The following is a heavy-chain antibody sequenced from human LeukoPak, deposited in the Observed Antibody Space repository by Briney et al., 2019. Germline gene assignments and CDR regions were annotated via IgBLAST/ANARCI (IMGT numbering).Heavy chain of an antibody. Sequence: GGSLRLSCAASDFSLITYAMSWVRQAPGKGLEWVSTISGVGDATYYADSVKGRFTISRDNSKNTLDLQMNSLRAEDAAVYYCARDSLMLRGPLVIYYFDFWGQGTLVTVSS. D-gene: IGHD3-10*01. V-gene: IGHV3-23*01. CDR2: ISGVGDAT. CDR1: DFSLITYA. J-gene: IGHJ4*02. CDR3: ARDSLMLRGPLVIYYFDF.